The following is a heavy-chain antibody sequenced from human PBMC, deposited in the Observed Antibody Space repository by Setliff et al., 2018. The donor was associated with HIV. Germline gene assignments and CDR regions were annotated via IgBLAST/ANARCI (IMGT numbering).Heavy chain of an antibody. CDR3: ASPQHSTSPDYGFDL. Sequence: PGGSLRLSCAASGFTFSSYWMSWFRQAPGKGLEWVANIKQDGSEKNYVDSVKGRFTTSRDNAKKSLFLHMSSLRAEGTAVYFCASPQHSTSPDYGFDLWGQGTMVTVSS. CDR1: GFTFSSYW. CDR2: IKQDGSEK. V-gene: IGHV3-7*05. J-gene: IGHJ3*01. D-gene: IGHD5-18*01.